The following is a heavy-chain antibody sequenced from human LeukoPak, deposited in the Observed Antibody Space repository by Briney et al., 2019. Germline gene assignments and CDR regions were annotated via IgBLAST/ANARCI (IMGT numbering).Heavy chain of an antibody. CDR1: GGSISSYY. D-gene: IGHD2-2*01. CDR3: ARWYCSSGTCYYLDY. V-gene: IGHV4-59*01. J-gene: IGHJ4*02. CDR2: IYYSGST. Sequence: PSETRSLTCTVSGGSISSYYWSWIRQPPGKGLEWIGYIYYSGSTNYNPSLKSRVTISVDTSKNQFSLKLSSVTAADTAVYFCARWYCSSGTCYYLDYWGQGTLVTVSS.